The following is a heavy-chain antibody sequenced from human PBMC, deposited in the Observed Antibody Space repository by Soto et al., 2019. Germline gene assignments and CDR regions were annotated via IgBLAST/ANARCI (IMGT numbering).Heavy chain of an antibody. CDR1: GFTVSSNY. Sequence: ESGGGLVQPGGSLRLSCAASGFTVSSNYMSWVRQAPGKGLEWVSVIYSGGSTYYADSVKGRFTISRENSKNTLYLQMNSLRAEDTAVYYCARDSTHYDFWSGYYRGAYYYYYMDVWGKGTPVTVSS. V-gene: IGHV3-66*01. CDR2: IYSGGST. J-gene: IGHJ6*03. CDR3: ARDSTHYDFWSGYYRGAYYYYYMDV. D-gene: IGHD3-3*01.